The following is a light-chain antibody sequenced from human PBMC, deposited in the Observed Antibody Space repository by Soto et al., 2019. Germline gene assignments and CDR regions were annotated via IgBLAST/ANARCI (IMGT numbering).Light chain of an antibody. V-gene: IGKV3-20*01. CDR2: GAS. Sequence: EIVMTQSPAILSVSPGERATLSCRASQSVSNNLAWYQQKPGQAPRLLIYGASSRATGIPDRFSGSGSGTDFTLTISRLEPEDFAVYYCQQYGSSPRTFGQGTKVDIK. CDR3: QQYGSSPRT. CDR1: QSVSNN. J-gene: IGKJ1*01.